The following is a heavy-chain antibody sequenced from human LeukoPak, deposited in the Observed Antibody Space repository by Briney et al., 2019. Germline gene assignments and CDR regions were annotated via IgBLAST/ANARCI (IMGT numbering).Heavy chain of an antibody. CDR1: GYSFTSYW. D-gene: IGHD3-16*01. Sequence: GESLKISCKGSGYSFTSYWIGWVRQMPGKGLEWMGIIYPGDSDTRYSPSFQGQVTISADKSISTAYLQWSSLKASDTAMYYCARSITFGGVGDYYYMDVWGKGTTVTISS. CDR3: ARSITFGGVGDYYYMDV. CDR2: IYPGDSDT. J-gene: IGHJ6*03. V-gene: IGHV5-51*01.